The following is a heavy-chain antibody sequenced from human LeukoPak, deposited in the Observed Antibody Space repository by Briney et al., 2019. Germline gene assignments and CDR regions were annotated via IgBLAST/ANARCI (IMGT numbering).Heavy chain of an antibody. J-gene: IGHJ6*02. D-gene: IGHD4-11*01. CDR1: GGSISSSNW. CDR3: AREVNYSRDYYYYGMDV. Sequence: SSETLSLTCAVSGGSISSSNWWSWVRQPPGKGLEWIGEIYHSGSTNYNPSLKSRVTISVDKSKNQFSLKLSSVTAADTAVYYCAREVNYSRDYYYYGMDVWGQGTTVTVSS. V-gene: IGHV4-4*02. CDR2: IYHSGST.